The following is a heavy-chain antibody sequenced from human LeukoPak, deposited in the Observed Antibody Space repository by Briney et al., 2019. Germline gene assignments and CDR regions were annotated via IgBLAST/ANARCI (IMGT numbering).Heavy chain of an antibody. CDR2: IYISGNT. CDR3: ARDRLGWFDP. CDR1: GFPVSSYY. D-gene: IGHD6-25*01. Sequence: GSLRLSCAASGFPVSSYYMSWVRQAPGKGLEWVSNIYISGNTYYADSVKGRFTISRDKSKNTLDLQMNSLRVEDTAVYYCARDRLGWFDPWGQGTLVTVSS. V-gene: IGHV3-53*01. J-gene: IGHJ5*02.